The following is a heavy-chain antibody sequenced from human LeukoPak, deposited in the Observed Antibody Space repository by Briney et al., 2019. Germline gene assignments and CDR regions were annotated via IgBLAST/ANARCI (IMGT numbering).Heavy chain of an antibody. J-gene: IGHJ5*02. CDR1: GYTFTGYG. CDR3: ARRSRSPYWSDP. V-gene: IGHV1-18*01. Sequence: ASVKVSCKASGYTFTGYGISWVRQAPGQGLEWMGWICAYNGDTNYAQKLQGRVTMTTDTSTSTAYMELRSLRSDDTAVYYCARRSRSPYWSDPWGQGTLVTVSS. D-gene: IGHD1-26*01. CDR2: ICAYNGDT.